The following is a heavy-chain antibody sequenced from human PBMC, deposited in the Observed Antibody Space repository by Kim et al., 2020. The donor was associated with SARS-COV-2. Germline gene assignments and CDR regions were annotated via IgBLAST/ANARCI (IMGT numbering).Heavy chain of an antibody. D-gene: IGHD6-6*01. CDR1: GFTFSDYY. Sequence: GGSLRLSCAASGFTFSDYYMSWIRQAPGKGLEWVSYISSSSSYTNYADSVKGRFTISRDNAKNSLYLQMNSLRAEDTAVYYCARDPHFDSSSSGGHDAFDIWGQGTMVTVSS. J-gene: IGHJ3*02. CDR2: ISSSSSYT. CDR3: ARDPHFDSSSSGGHDAFDI. V-gene: IGHV3-11*06.